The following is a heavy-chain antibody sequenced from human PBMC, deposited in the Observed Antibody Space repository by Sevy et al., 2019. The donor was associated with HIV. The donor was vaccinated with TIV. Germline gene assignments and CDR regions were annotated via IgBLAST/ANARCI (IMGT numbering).Heavy chain of an antibody. Sequence: GGSLRLSCAASGFTFSSYDMSWVRQAPGKGLEWVSAISDSGGSTYYADSVKGRFTISRDNSKNTLYLQMNSLRAEDTAVYYCAKDRYGDRHFDYWGQGTLVTVSS. D-gene: IGHD4-17*01. CDR3: AKDRYGDRHFDY. CDR1: GFTFSSYD. CDR2: ISDSGGST. J-gene: IGHJ4*02. V-gene: IGHV3-23*01.